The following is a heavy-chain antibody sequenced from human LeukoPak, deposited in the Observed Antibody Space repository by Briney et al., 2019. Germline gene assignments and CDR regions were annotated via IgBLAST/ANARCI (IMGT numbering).Heavy chain of an antibody. CDR2: IWYDGSNK. D-gene: IGHD3-22*01. Sequence: PGGSLRLSCAASGFTFSSYGMHWVRQAPGKGLEWVAVIWYDGSNKYYADSVKGRFTISRDNSKNTLYLQMNSLRAEDTAVYYCGRDGYYYDSSGYYYARGGYFDYWGQGTLVTVSS. CDR3: GRDGYYYDSSGYYYARGGYFDY. CDR1: GFTFSSYG. J-gene: IGHJ4*02. V-gene: IGHV3-33*01.